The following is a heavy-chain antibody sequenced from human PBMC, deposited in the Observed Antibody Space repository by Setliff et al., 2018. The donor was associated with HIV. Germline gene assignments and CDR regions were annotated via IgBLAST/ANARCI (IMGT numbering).Heavy chain of an antibody. CDR1: GGSVSDTSYY. D-gene: IGHD3-22*01. V-gene: IGHV4-39*07. CDR3: ARGSSYADSGGYYYIGASVAYFQH. Sequence: LSLTCTVSGGSVSDTSYYWGWIRQPPGKGLEWLANVYYSGSPSYNPSFKSRVTISVDTSKNQFSLKLNSVTAADTAMYYCARGSSYADSGGYYYIGASVAYFQHWGHGTLVTVS. J-gene: IGHJ1*01. CDR2: VYYSGSP.